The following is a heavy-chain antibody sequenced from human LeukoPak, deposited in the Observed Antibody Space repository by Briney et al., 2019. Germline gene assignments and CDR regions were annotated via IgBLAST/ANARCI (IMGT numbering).Heavy chain of an antibody. CDR1: GGSISSYY. CDR3: ARGKYYYDSNSSYRYFDP. V-gene: IGHV4-4*07. D-gene: IGHD3-22*01. J-gene: IGHJ5*02. CDR2: IYTTGNT. Sequence: SETLSLTCIVSGGSISSYYWSWIRQPAGKGLEWIGRIYTTGNTNYNPSLKSRVTMSIDTSKKQFSLKLSSVTAADTAVHYCARGKYYYDSNSSYRYFDPWGQGTLVTVSS.